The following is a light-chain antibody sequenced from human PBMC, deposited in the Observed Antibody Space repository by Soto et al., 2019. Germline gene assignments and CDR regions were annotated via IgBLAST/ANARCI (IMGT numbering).Light chain of an antibody. CDR3: CSYAGSSTVV. J-gene: IGLJ2*01. CDR2: EGS. V-gene: IGLV2-23*01. CDR1: SSDVGSYNL. Sequence: QSVLTQPASVSGSPGQSITISCTGTSSDVGSYNLVSWYQQHPGKAPKLIIYEGSKRASGVSNRFSGSKSGNTASLTISGLQAEDEADYYCCSYAGSSTVVFGGGTKLTVL.